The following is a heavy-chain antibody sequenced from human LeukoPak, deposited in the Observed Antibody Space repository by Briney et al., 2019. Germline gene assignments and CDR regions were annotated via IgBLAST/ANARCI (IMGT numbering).Heavy chain of an antibody. J-gene: IGHJ4*02. Sequence: SETLSLTCTVSGGSISSSSYYWGWIRQPPGKGLEWIGSIYYSGSTYYNPSLKSRVTMSVDTSKNQFSLKLSSVTAADTAVYYCAREVPPSYYYGSGSYQKPYFDYWGQGTLVTVSS. CDR2: IYYSGST. D-gene: IGHD3-10*01. V-gene: IGHV4-39*07. CDR1: GGSISSSSYY. CDR3: AREVPPSYYYGSGSYQKPYFDY.